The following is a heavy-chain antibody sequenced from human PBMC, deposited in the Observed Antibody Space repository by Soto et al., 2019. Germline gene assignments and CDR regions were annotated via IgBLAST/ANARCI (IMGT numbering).Heavy chain of an antibody. D-gene: IGHD2-15*01. CDR2: IYWDDDK. J-gene: IGHJ1*01. CDR3: AHRREYCSGGSCYRPPFQH. V-gene: IGHV2-5*02. Sequence: QITLKESGPTLVKPTQTLTLTCTFSGFSLSTSGVGVGWIRQPPGKALEWLALIYWDDDKRYSPSLKSRLTITKDTSKNPVVLTMTNMDPVDTATYYCAHRREYCSGGSCYRPPFQHWGQGTLVTVSS. CDR1: GFSLSTSGVG.